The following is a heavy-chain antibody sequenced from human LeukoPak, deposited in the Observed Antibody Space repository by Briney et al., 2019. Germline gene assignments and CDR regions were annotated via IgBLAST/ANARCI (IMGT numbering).Heavy chain of an antibody. J-gene: IGHJ4*02. D-gene: IGHD3-10*01. V-gene: IGHV3-21*01. CDR1: GFTFSSYS. CDR3: ASGITMVRGPSGDY. Sequence: GGSLRLSCAASGFTFSSYSMNWVRQAPGKGLEWVSSISSSSYIYYAESMKGRFTISRDNAQNSLYLQMNSLRAEDTAVYYCASGITMVRGPSGDYWGQGTLVTVSS. CDR2: ISSSSYI.